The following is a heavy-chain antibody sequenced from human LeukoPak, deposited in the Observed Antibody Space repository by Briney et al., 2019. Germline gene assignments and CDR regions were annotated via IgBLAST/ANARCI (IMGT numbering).Heavy chain of an antibody. D-gene: IGHD3-22*01. J-gene: IGHJ4*02. Sequence: GGALKLSCAAAGITFSSYGMHWGRPAPGKGLEWVAFIRYDGSNKYYADSVKGRFTISRDNSKNTLYLQMNSLRAEDTAVYYCARGPWLFTDYWGQGTQVTVSS. CDR3: ARGPWLFTDY. CDR2: IRYDGSNK. V-gene: IGHV3-30*02. CDR1: GITFSSYG.